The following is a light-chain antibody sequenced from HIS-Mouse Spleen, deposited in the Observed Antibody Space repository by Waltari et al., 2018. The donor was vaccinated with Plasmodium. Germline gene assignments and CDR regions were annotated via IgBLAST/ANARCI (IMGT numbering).Light chain of an antibody. V-gene: IGLV3-21*02. CDR1: NIGSKS. Sequence: SYVLTQPPSVSVAPGQTARITCGGNNIGSKSVHWYQQQPGQAPVLVVYDDSDRPSGIPERFSGSNSGNTATLTISRVEAGDEADYYCQVWDSSSDHPVFSGGTKLTVL. J-gene: IGLJ2*01. CDR3: QVWDSSSDHPV. CDR2: DDS.